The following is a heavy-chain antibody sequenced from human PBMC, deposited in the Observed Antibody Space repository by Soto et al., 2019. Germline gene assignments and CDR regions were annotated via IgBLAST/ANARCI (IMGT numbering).Heavy chain of an antibody. Sequence: ASVKVSCKASGGTFSSYAISWVRQAPGQGLEWMGGIIPIFGTANYAQKFQGRVTITADESTSTAYMELSSLRSDDTAVYYCAREGVSDGSGSYFVAKNYYYYGMDVWGQGTTVTVSS. CDR3: AREGVSDGSGSYFVAKNYYYYGMDV. CDR1: GGTFSSYA. CDR2: IIPIFGTA. J-gene: IGHJ6*02. D-gene: IGHD3-10*01. V-gene: IGHV1-69*13.